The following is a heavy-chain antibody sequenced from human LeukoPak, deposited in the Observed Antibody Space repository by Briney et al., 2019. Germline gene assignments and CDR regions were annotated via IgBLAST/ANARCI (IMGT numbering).Heavy chain of an antibody. CDR1: GYTFTTHY. CDR2: ISAYNGNT. D-gene: IGHD1-26*01. Sequence: ASVKVSCKASGYTFTTHYMHWVRQAPGQGLEWMGWISAYNGNTNYAQKLQGRVTMTTDTSTSTAYMELRSLRSDDTAVYYCARAVGSGSDYWGQGTLVTVSS. CDR3: ARAVGSGSDY. J-gene: IGHJ4*02. V-gene: IGHV1-18*01.